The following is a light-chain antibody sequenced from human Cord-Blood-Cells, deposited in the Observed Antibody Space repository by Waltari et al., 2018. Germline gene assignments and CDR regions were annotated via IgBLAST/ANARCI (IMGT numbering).Light chain of an antibody. Sequence: IVLTQSAATLSVSPRARAALNCRASQGVSRNLDGYQQKPGQTPRLLIYGSSTTATGIPARFSGSGSGTEFTLTFSCLESEDFAVYYCKQYNNWPPQTFGQGTKVEIK. CDR2: GSS. CDR3: KQYNNWPPQT. V-gene: IGKV3-15*01. CDR1: QGVSRN. J-gene: IGKJ1*01.